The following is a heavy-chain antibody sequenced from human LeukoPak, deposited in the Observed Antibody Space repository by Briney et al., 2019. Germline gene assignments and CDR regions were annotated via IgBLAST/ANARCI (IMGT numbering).Heavy chain of an antibody. CDR1: GFSFSSYS. J-gene: IGHJ2*01. D-gene: IGHD4-23*01. V-gene: IGHV3-7*01. CDR3: AAPKQNGNSGSRWYHDL. Sequence: GGSLRLSCAASGFSFSSYSMTWVRQAPGKGLEWLANIWRDGSERLYVDSVKGRFTISRDKAKNSLYLQMNSLGDEDTAVYYCAAPKQNGNSGSRWYHDLWGRGTMVTVSS. CDR2: IWRDGSER.